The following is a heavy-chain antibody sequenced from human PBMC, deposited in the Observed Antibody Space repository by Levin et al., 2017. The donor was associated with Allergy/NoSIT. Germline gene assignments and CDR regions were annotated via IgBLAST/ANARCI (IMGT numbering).Heavy chain of an antibody. V-gene: IGHV3-30*18. CDR3: AKDARKGIAVAGTNFDY. Sequence: GGSLSLSCAASGFTFSSYGMHWVRQAPGKGLEWVAVISYDGSNKYYADSVKGRFTISRDNSKNTLYLQMNSLRAEDTAVYYCAKDARKGIAVAGTNFDYWGQGTLVTVSS. CDR1: GFTFSSYG. J-gene: IGHJ4*02. CDR2: ISYDGSNK. D-gene: IGHD6-19*01.